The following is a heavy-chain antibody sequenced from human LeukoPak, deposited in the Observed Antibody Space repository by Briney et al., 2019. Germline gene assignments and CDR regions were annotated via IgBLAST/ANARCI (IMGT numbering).Heavy chain of an antibody. CDR2: ISSSSTYI. D-gene: IGHD5-24*01. CDR1: GFTFSSSS. CDR3: AREAAVETH. J-gene: IGHJ4*02. Sequence: GGSLRLSCAASGFTFSSSSINWVRQAPGKGLEWVSYISSSSTYIYYADSVKGRFTISRDNAKNSLYLQMNSLRAEDTAVYYCAREAAVETHWGQGTLVTVSS. V-gene: IGHV3-21*01.